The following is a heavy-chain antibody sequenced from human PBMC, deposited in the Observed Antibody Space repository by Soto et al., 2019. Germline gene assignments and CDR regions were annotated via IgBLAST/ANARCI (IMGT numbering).Heavy chain of an antibody. Sequence: QVQLVQSGAEVKKPGSSVKVSCKASGGTFSSYAISWVRQAPGQGLEWMGGIIPIFGTANYAQKFQGRVTITADESTSTAYMELSSLRSEDTAVYYCARGPKAVAGFAYYYYGMDVWGQGTTVTVSS. CDR2: IIPIFGTA. J-gene: IGHJ6*02. V-gene: IGHV1-69*01. CDR1: GGTFSSYA. D-gene: IGHD6-19*01. CDR3: ARGPKAVAGFAYYYYGMDV.